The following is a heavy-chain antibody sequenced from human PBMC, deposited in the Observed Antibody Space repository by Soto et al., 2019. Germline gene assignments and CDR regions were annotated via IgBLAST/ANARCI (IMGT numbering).Heavy chain of an antibody. CDR1: GHTVSTNY. D-gene: IGHD3-9*01. CDR2: IYYGGTT. CDR3: ARDYDTSRGDWAYYGIDV. Sequence: VQLVESGGGLVQPGGSLRISCAASGHTVSTNYMSWVRQAPGKGLEWVSIIYYGGTTYYADSVKGRFTISRDDSKNTLYLQMHSLRAEDTAVYYCARDYDTSRGDWAYYGIDVWGQGTTVTVSS. J-gene: IGHJ6*02. V-gene: IGHV3-66*01.